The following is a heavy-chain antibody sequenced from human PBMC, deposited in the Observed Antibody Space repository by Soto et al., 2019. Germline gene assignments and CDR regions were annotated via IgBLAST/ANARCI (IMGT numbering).Heavy chain of an antibody. V-gene: IGHV4-31*01. CDR3: ARDQRVRYLTSDYYGMDV. Sequence: TQSLTSTFSGVYIRSGGYYWSWIRQHPGKGLEWIGYIYYSGSTYYNPSLKSQVTISVDTSKNQFSLKLSSVTAADTAVYYCARDQRVRYLTSDYYGMDVWGQGTTVTVSS. D-gene: IGHD3-9*01. CDR2: IYYSGST. J-gene: IGHJ6*02. CDR1: GVYIRSGGYY.